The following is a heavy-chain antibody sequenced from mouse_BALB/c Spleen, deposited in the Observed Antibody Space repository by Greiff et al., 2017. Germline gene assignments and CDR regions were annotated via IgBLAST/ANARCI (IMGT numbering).Heavy chain of an antibody. Sequence: EVNLVESGGGLVKPGGSLKLSCAASGFTFSSYAMSWVRQSPEKRLEWVAEISSGGSYTYYPDTVTGRFTISRDNAKNTLYLEMSSLRSEDTAMYYCARDRSYGSSSWFAYWGQGTLVTVSA. V-gene: IGHV5-9-4*01. CDR1: GFTFSSYA. D-gene: IGHD1-1*01. CDR2: ISSGGSYT. CDR3: ARDRSYGSSSWFAY. J-gene: IGHJ3*01.